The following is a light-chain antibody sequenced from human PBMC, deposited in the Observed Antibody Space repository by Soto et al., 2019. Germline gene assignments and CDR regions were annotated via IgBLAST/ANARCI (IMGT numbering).Light chain of an antibody. CDR1: QGITSD. J-gene: IGKJ4*01. Sequence: DIQMTQSPSSLSASVGDTVTIACRASQGITSDLGWYQQKPGKAPKRLIYGASTLQYGVPSRFSGSGSGTAFTLTLGSLQPEDFSTYYCLQHNRFPLPCGGGTKIEI. CDR3: LQHNRFPLP. CDR2: GAS. V-gene: IGKV1-17*01.